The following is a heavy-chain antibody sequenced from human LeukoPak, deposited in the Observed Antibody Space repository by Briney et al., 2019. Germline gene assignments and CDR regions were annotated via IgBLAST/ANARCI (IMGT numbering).Heavy chain of an antibody. D-gene: IGHD1-26*01. J-gene: IGHJ4*02. CDR3: AREYSGSYYDY. CDR1: GGSISSGDYY. CDR2: IYYSGST. Sequence: SQXLSLTCTVSGGSISSGDYYWRWVRQPPGTGLEWIGYIYYSGSTYYNPSLKSRVTISVDTSKNQFSLKLSSVTAADTAVYYCAREYSGSYYDYWGQGTLVTVSS. V-gene: IGHV4-30-4*08.